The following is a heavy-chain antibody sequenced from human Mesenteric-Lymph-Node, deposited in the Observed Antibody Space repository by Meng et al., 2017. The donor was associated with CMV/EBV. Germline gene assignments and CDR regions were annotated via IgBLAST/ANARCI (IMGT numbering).Heavy chain of an antibody. CDR3: ARQDGSSWRGHRTDF. CDR2: IYYTGNT. J-gene: IGHJ4*02. D-gene: IGHD5-12*01. CDR1: GGPISSGDYY. Sequence: LRLSCTVPGGPISSGDYYWSWIRQSPGKGLEWIGRIYYTGNTYYNPSLESRITISVDTSKNHFSLKLNSLTAADTAVYYCARQDGSSWRGHRTDFWGQGTLVTVSS. V-gene: IGHV4-30-4*08.